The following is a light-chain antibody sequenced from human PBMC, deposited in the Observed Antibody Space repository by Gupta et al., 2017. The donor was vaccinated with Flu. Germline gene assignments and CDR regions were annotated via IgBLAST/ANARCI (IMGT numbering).Light chain of an antibody. CDR3: QQYENWPPGYT. V-gene: IGKV3D-15*01. Sequence: EVVLTQSPATLSVSPGDTVTLSCRASQSIRSDLVWYQQKPGQPPGLLIYGASSRSEGTPGRFSGSGHDTEFTLTISSRQAEDSAVYYCQQYENWPPGYTFGQGTKLEIK. J-gene: IGKJ2*01. CDR1: QSIRSD. CDR2: GAS.